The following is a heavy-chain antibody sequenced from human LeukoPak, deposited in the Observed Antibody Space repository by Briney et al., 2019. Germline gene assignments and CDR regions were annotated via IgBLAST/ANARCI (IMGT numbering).Heavy chain of an antibody. CDR1: GFTFSSYA. Sequence: PGGSLRLSCAASGFTFSSYAMSWVRQAPGKGLEWVSAISGSGSTYYADSVKGRFTISRDNAKNSLYLQMNSLRAEDTAVYYCARGYSGSFDCWGQGTLVTVSS. J-gene: IGHJ4*02. V-gene: IGHV3-23*01. CDR2: ISGSGST. D-gene: IGHD1-26*01. CDR3: ARGYSGSFDC.